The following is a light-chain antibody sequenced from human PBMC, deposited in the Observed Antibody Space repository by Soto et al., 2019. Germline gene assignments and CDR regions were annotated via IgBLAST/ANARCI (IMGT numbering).Light chain of an antibody. CDR1: SSDVGGYNY. V-gene: IGLV2-14*01. J-gene: IGLJ1*01. CDR3: CSYTTSNTRQIV. CDR2: DVS. Sequence: QSVLTQPASVSGSPGQSITISCIGTSSDVGGYNYVSWYQQHPGKAPKFMIYDVSNRPSGVSNRFSGSKSGNTASLTISGLQAEDEADYYCCSYTTSNTRQIVFGTGTKVT.